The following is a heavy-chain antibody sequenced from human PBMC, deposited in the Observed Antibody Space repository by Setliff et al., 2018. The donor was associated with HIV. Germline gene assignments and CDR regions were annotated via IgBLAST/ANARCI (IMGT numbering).Heavy chain of an antibody. V-gene: IGHV3-11*04. D-gene: IGHD3-10*01. CDR1: GFSFGDYY. J-gene: IGHJ3*02. CDR3: AREQHGSGTDGLDI. CDR2: ISRSGSSI. Sequence: GGSLRLSCAASGFSFGDYYMSWVRQAPGKGLEWISYISRSGSSIYYADPVKGRFTISRDNAKNSLYLQMNSLRAGDTAVYYCAREQHGSGTDGLDIWGQGTMVTVSS.